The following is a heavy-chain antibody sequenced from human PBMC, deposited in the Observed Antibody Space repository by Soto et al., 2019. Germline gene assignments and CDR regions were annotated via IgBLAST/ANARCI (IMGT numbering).Heavy chain of an antibody. CDR3: EVTTGY. CDR2: VSPDNGNA. J-gene: IGHJ4*02. D-gene: IGHD2-21*02. CDR1: GYTFTDYD. Sequence: QVQVVQSRAEVKKPGASVKVSCKTSGYTFTDYDINWVRQAPGQGLEWMGWVSPDNGNAGYAQHFQGRVTLTSDPSISTAYMELSSLTSEDTAVYYCEVTTGYWGQGTMVTVSS. V-gene: IGHV1-8*01.